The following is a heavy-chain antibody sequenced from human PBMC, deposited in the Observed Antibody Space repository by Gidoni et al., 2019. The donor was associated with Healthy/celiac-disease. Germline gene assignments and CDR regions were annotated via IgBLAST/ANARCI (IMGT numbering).Heavy chain of an antibody. D-gene: IGHD2-2*01. CDR2: SYYSGST. CDR1: GGSISSGAYY. CDR3: ARRYIVVVPAAISNDAFDI. V-gene: IGHV4-30-4*01. Sequence: QVQLQESGPGLVKPSQTLSLTCTVSGGSISSGAYYWSWIRQPPGKGLAWIGYSYYSGSTYYNPSLKSRVTISVDTSKNQFSLKLSSVTAADTAVYYCARRYIVVVPAAISNDAFDIWGQGTMVTVSS. J-gene: IGHJ3*02.